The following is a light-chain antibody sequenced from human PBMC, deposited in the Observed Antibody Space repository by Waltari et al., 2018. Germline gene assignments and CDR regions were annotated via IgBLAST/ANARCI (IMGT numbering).Light chain of an antibody. J-gene: IGLJ2*01. V-gene: IGLV4-69*01. CDR2: LNSDGSH. Sequence: QLVLTQSPSASASLGASVKPTYPLSSRHRTYAIAWHQQQPAKGPRYLLKLNSDGSHSKGDGIPDRFSGSKSGAERYLIISSLQSEDEGDYYCQTWGTGTVVFGGGTKLTVL. CDR1: SRHRTYA. CDR3: QTWGTGTVV.